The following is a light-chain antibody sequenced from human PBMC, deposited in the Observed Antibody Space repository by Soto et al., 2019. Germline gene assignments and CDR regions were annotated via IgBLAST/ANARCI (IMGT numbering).Light chain of an antibody. Sequence: EVVLTQSPGTLSLSPGERATLSCRAGQSVSSSYLAWYQQKPGQAPRLLIYGASSRATGIPDRFSGSGSGTDFTLTISSLEPEDFAVYYCQQRNNWPWTFGQGTKVDI. J-gene: IGKJ1*01. CDR2: GAS. V-gene: IGKV3D-20*02. CDR3: QQRNNWPWT. CDR1: QSVSSSY.